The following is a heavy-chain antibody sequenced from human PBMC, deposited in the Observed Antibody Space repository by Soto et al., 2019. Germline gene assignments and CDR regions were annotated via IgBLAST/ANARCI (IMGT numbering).Heavy chain of an antibody. CDR1: GFTFSKTY. J-gene: IGHJ6*02. D-gene: IGHD2-15*01. Sequence: GGSLRLSCAASGFTFSKTYMNWVRQAPGKGLEWVGRIKPNTDGGTTDYAAPVEGRFTISRDIPKNMIYLQLHTLRAEDTAVYYCAKDLGPLRLLNYYSYGLDVWGQGTTVTVSS. CDR3: AKDLGPLRLLNYYSYGLDV. CDR2: IKPNTDGGTT. V-gene: IGHV3-15*01.